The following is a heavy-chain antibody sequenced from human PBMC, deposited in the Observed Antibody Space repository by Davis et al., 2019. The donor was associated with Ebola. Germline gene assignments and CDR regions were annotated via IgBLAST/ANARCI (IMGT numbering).Heavy chain of an antibody. Sequence: GESLKISCAASGFTFSSYWMSWVRQGPGKGLESVANINEDGSEKYYIDSLKGRFTISRDNAKNLLFLQMNSLRAEDTAVYYCARHGPGSFPIWGQGTMVTVSS. V-gene: IGHV3-7*03. D-gene: IGHD3-10*01. CDR3: ARHGPGSFPI. J-gene: IGHJ3*02. CDR1: GFTFSSYW. CDR2: INEDGSEK.